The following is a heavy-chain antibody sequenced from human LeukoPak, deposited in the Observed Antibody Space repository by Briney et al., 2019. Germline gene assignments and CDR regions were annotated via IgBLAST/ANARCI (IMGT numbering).Heavy chain of an antibody. CDR2: ISAYNGNT. CDR1: GYTFTSYG. Sequence: ASVTVSCKASGYTFTSYGISWVRQAPGQGLEWMGWISAYNGNTNYAQKLQGRVTMTTDTSTSTAYMELRSLRSDDTAVYYCAGAHQVVPAATTSYYYYGMDVWGKGTTVTVSS. V-gene: IGHV1-18*04. J-gene: IGHJ6*04. D-gene: IGHD2-2*01. CDR3: AGAHQVVPAATTSYYYYGMDV.